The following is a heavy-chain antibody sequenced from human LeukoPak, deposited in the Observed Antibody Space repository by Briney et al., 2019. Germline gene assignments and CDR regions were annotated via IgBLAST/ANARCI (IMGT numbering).Heavy chain of an antibody. CDR1: GYTFSSYA. D-gene: IGHD2-21*02. V-gene: IGHV1-69*06. CDR2: IIPIFGTA. Sequence: SVKVSCKASGYTFSSYAISWVRQVPGQGLEWMGGIIPIFGTANYAQKFQGRVTITADKSTSTAYMELSSLRSEDTAVYYCARGINIVVVTATPDAFDIWGQGTMVTVSS. CDR3: ARGINIVVVTATPDAFDI. J-gene: IGHJ3*02.